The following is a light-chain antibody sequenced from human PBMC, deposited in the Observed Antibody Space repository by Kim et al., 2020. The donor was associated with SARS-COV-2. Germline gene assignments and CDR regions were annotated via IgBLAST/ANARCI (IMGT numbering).Light chain of an antibody. CDR2: DVS. Sequence: EIVLTQSPGTLFLSPGERATLSCRASQSVSSYLAWYQKKPSQALRRLIYDVSSRATGNPARVSGSVSGTAFTLTISSLEPDDLAVYYCQQLSNLFTFVQGTRREIK. V-gene: IGKV3-11*01. J-gene: IGKJ5*01. CDR1: QSVSSY. CDR3: QQLSNLFT.